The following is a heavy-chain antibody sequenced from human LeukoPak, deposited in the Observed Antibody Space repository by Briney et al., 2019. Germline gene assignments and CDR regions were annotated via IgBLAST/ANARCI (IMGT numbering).Heavy chain of an antibody. D-gene: IGHD2-2*01. V-gene: IGHV3-33*01. J-gene: IGHJ4*02. CDR3: ARPEEDGVVPAALDY. CDR1: GFTFSSYG. CDR2: IWYDGSNK. Sequence: GRSLRLSCAASGFTFSSYGMHWVRQAPGKGLEWVAVIWYDGSNKYYADSVKGRFTISRDNSKNTLYLQMNSLRAEDTAVYYCARPEEDGVVPAALDYWGQGTLVTVSS.